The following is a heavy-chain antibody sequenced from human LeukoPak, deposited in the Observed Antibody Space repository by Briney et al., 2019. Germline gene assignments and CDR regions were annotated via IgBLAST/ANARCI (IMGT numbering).Heavy chain of an antibody. Sequence: PGGSLRLSCAASGFTFSGYTMNWVRQAPGKGLEWVSSISSSSYIYSADSVKGRFTISRDNARNSLYLRMNSLRAEDTAVYYCARDPGAYSSSPIDYWGQGTLVTVSS. CDR2: ISSSSYI. CDR3: ARDPGAYSSSPIDY. CDR1: GFTFSGYT. V-gene: IGHV3-21*01. D-gene: IGHD6-6*01. J-gene: IGHJ4*02.